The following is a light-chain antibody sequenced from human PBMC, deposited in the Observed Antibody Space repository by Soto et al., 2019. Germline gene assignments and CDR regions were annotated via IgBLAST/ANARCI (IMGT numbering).Light chain of an antibody. CDR2: DAS. CDR3: QQYQSYPLT. J-gene: IGKJ4*01. V-gene: IGKV1-5*01. CDR1: ESFSRG. Sequence: DIQMTQSPSTLSASVGDRVTITCRASESFSRGLAWYQQKPGKAPNLLIYDASSLESGVPSRFSGSESGTEFTLTISSLQPDDFATYYCQQYQSYPLTFGGGTKVDI.